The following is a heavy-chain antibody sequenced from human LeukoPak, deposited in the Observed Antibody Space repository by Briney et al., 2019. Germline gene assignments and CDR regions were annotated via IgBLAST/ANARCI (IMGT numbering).Heavy chain of an antibody. V-gene: IGHV1-8*03. D-gene: IGHD4-17*01. J-gene: IGHJ4*02. CDR1: GYTFINYH. CDR2: MNPNSGDR. CDR3: ARTTSLTASGYDY. Sequence: ASVRVSCRASGYTFINYHINWVRQASGQGLEWMGWMNPNSGDRGYAQNFQGRVTITSDTSISTAYMGLSSLRSEDTAVYFCARTTSLTASGYDYWGQGTLVTVSS.